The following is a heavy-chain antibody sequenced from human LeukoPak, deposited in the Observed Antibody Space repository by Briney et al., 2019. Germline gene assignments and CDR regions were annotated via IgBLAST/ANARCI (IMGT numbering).Heavy chain of an antibody. CDR3: ARLHPPESRAVLNYGMDV. CDR2: IYYSGST. D-gene: IGHD3-9*01. V-gene: IGHV4-59*08. J-gene: IGHJ6*02. CDR1: GGSFSGYC. Sequence: SETLSLTCAVYGGSFSGYCWSWIRQPPGKGLEWIGYIYYSGSTNYNPSLKSRVTISVDTSKNQFSLKLSSVTAADTAVYYCARLHPPESRAVLNYGMDVWGQGTTVTVSS.